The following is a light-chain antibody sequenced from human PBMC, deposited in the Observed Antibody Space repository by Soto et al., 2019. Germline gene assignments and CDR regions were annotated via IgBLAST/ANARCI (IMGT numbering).Light chain of an antibody. CDR2: GAS. CDR1: QSVTGN. Sequence: EIVMTQSPATLSVSPGERATLSCRASQSVTGNLAWYQQKPGQAPRLLIYGASTRATGIPARFSGSGFGTEFTLTISSLQSEDFAVYYCQQYNNWPPYTFGQGPKLVIK. CDR3: QQYNNWPPYT. J-gene: IGKJ2*01. V-gene: IGKV3-15*01.